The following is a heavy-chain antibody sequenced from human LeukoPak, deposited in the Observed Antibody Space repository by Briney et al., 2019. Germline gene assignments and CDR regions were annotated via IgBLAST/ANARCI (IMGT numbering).Heavy chain of an antibody. CDR3: ATSNSNGLSLFDY. CDR2: IRNKVISYTT. J-gene: IGHJ4*02. D-gene: IGHD5-18*01. CDR1: GFTSSDHY. V-gene: IGHV3-72*01. Sequence: PGGSLRLSCVVSGFTSSDHYIDWARQAPGKGLEWVGRIRNKVISYTTEYAASVKDRFTISRDDSKNSVWLQMDSLKTEDSAVYYCATSNSNGLSLFDYWGQGTLVTVSS.